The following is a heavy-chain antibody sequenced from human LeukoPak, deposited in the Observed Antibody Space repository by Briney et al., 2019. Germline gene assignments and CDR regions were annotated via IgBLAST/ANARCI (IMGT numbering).Heavy chain of an antibody. D-gene: IGHD4-17*01. J-gene: IGHJ6*02. V-gene: IGHV1-69*04. CDR3: ARHYGDYAGYYYGMDV. Sequence: SVKVSCKASGGTFSTYAISWVRQAPGQGLEWMGRIIPILVIRDYAQKFQGRVTITADTSTSTAYMELSSLRSEDTAVYYCARHYGDYAGYYYGMDVWGQGTTVTVSS. CDR1: GGTFSTYA. CDR2: IIPILVIR.